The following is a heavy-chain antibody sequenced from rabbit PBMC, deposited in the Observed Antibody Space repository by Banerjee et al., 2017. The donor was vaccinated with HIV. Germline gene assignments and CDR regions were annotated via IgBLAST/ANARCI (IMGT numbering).Heavy chain of an antibody. J-gene: IGHJ3*01. Sequence: QSLEESGGDLVKPGASLTLTCTASGFTISSYWICWVRQAPGKGLEWIACINTSSGTTYYASWAKGRFTISKTSSTTVTLQMTSLTAADTATYFCARRGSDWGDDLWGQGTLVTVS. D-gene: IGHD4-1*01. CDR2: INTSSGTT. V-gene: IGHV1S40*01. CDR3: ARRGSDWGDDL. CDR1: GFTISSYW.